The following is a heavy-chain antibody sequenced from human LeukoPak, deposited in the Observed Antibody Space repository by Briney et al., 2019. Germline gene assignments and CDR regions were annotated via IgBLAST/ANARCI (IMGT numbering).Heavy chain of an antibody. D-gene: IGHD6-6*01. V-gene: IGHV3-21*01. CDR1: GFTFSSYS. CDR3: ARGGIAAREGDYCYMDV. Sequence: RPGGSLRLSCAASGFTFSSYSMNWVRQAPGKGLEWVSSISSSSSYIYYADSVKGRFTISRDNAKNSLYLQMNSLRAEDTAVYYCARGGIAAREGDYCYMDVWGKGTTVTVSS. CDR2: ISSSSSYI. J-gene: IGHJ6*03.